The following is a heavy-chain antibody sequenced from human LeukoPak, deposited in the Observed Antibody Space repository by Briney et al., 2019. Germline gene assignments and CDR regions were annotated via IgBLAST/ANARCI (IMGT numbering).Heavy chain of an antibody. CDR3: ATRAAMGDFDY. Sequence: PVKVSCKASGGTFSSYAISWVRQAPGQGLEWMGGIIPIFGTANYAQKFQGRVTITADESTSTAYMELSSLRSEDTAVYYCATRAAMGDFDYWGQGTLVTVSS. V-gene: IGHV1-69*13. J-gene: IGHJ4*02. D-gene: IGHD5-18*01. CDR2: IIPIFGTA. CDR1: GGTFSSYA.